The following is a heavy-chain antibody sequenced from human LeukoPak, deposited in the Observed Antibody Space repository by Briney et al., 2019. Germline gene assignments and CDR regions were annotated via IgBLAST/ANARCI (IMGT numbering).Heavy chain of an antibody. V-gene: IGHV3-21*04. CDR2: ISSSSSYI. Sequence: PGGSLRLSCAASGFTFSSYSMNWVRQAPGKGLEWVSSISSSSSYIYYADSVKGRFTISRDNSKNTLYLQMNSLRAEDTAVYYCAKGQRGGGSYPDRPPSDYWGQGTLVTVSS. D-gene: IGHD1-26*01. CDR1: GFTFSSYS. J-gene: IGHJ4*02. CDR3: AKGQRGGGSYPDRPPSDY.